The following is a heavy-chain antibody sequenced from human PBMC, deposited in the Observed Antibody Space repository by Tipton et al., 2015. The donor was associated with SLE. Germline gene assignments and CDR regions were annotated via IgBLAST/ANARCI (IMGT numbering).Heavy chain of an antibody. CDR2: INHSGST. CDR1: GGSFSGYY. V-gene: IGHV4-34*01. Sequence: TLSLTCAVYGGSFSGYYWSWIRQPPGKGLEWIGEINHSGSTNYNPSLKSRVTISEDTSKNQFSLKLSSVTAADTAVYFCARVSGSYLYYYYYYYMDVWGKGTTVTVSS. D-gene: IGHD1-26*01. CDR3: ARVSGSYLYYYYYYYMDV. J-gene: IGHJ6*03.